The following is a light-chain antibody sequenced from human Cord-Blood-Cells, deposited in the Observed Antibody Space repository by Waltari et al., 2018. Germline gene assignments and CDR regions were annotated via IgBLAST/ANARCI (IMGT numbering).Light chain of an antibody. Sequence: DIQMTQSPSSLSASVGDRVTITCRASQSISSYLNWYQQKPGKAPKLLIYAASSLQSGVPSRFSGSGSGTEFTLTINSLQPEDFATYYCQQSYSTPPAFGQGTKLEIK. J-gene: IGKJ2*01. CDR3: QQSYSTPPA. CDR2: AAS. CDR1: QSISSY. V-gene: IGKV1-39*01.